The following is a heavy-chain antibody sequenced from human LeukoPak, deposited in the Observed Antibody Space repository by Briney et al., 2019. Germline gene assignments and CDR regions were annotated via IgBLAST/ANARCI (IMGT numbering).Heavy chain of an antibody. D-gene: IGHD3-10*01. CDR1: GFIFNNYG. CDR2: ISGSGDST. J-gene: IGHJ4*02. Sequence: PGGTLRLSCVASGFIFNNYGMNWVRQAPGGGLEWVSAISGSGDSTYYADSVKGRFTISRDNSKNTLYLQMNSLRAEDTAVYYCAKSKPYYYGSGSYYKNPFDYWGQGTLVTVSS. CDR3: AKSKPYYYGSGSYYKNPFDY. V-gene: IGHV3-23*01.